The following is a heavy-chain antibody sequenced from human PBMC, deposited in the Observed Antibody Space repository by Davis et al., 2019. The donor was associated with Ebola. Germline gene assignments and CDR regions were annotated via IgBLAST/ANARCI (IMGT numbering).Heavy chain of an antibody. Sequence: PGGSLRLSCAVYGGSFSGYYWSWIRQPPGKGLEWIGEINHSGSTNYNPSLKSRVTISVDTSKNQFSLKLSSVTAADTAVYYCARGPLGRVDTATIYYYYGMDVWGQGTTVTVSS. CDR1: GGSFSGYY. CDR3: ARGPLGRVDTATIYYYYGMDV. CDR2: INHSGST. V-gene: IGHV4-34*01. D-gene: IGHD5-18*01. J-gene: IGHJ6*02.